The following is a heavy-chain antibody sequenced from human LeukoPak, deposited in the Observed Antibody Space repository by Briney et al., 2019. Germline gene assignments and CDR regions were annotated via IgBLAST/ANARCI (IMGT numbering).Heavy chain of an antibody. CDR1: GYTFTSYG. V-gene: IGHV1-18*01. J-gene: IGHJ5*02. D-gene: IGHD3-3*01. CDR3: AREGREYYDFWSGSNWFDP. Sequence: GASVKVSCKASGYTFTSYGISWVRQAPGQGLNGLGWIRVYNGNTNYAQKLQGRVTMTTDTSTSTAYMELRSLRSDDTAVYYCAREGREYYDFWSGSNWFDPWGQGILVTVSS. CDR2: IRVYNGNT.